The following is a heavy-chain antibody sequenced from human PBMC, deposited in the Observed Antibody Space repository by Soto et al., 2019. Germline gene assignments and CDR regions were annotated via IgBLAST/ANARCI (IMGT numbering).Heavy chain of an antibody. J-gene: IGHJ6*02. V-gene: IGHV1-69*12. CDR3: ASWLKGPDIGNYYYGMDV. Sequence: QVQLVQSGAEVKKPGSSVKVSCKASGGAFSDYAFSWVRQAPGQGLEWLGGIMPIFRAPDYAQKFQGRVTITADDFTGSAWMEMSGLRSEDTAVYYCASWLKGPDIGNYYYGMDVWGQGTTVTVS. CDR1: GGAFSDYA. CDR2: IMPIFRAP. D-gene: IGHD2-15*01.